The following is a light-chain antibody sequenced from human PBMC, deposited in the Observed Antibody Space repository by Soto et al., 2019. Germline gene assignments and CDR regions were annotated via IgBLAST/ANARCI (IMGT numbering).Light chain of an antibody. Sequence: DIQMAQSPSSLSASAGDRISITCRASQSISSHVNWYQQKVGKAPRLLIYASYTLHCGVPVRFSGSGSGTDFTLTINYLQPDDSATYYCQQSYSAPWTFGQGTKVEIK. V-gene: IGKV1-39*01. J-gene: IGKJ1*01. CDR2: ASY. CDR3: QQSYSAPWT. CDR1: QSISSH.